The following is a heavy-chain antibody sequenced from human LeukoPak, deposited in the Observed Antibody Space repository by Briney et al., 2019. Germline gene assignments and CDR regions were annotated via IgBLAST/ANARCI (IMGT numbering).Heavy chain of an antibody. J-gene: IGHJ4*02. Sequence: GGSLRLSCAASGFTFTNYWMNWLRQAPGKGLEWVANIKQDGGAKNYVDSVKGRFTISRDNAKNSLYLQMNNLRVEDTAVYYCARERVTATSFDYWGQGVLVTVSS. CDR1: GFTFTNYW. D-gene: IGHD2-15*01. CDR2: IKQDGGAK. CDR3: ARERVTATSFDY. V-gene: IGHV3-7*01.